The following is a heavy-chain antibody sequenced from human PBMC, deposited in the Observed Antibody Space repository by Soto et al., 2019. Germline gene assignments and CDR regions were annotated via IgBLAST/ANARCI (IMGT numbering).Heavy chain of an antibody. V-gene: IGHV4-59*12. J-gene: IGHJ5*02. CDR3: ARFCMGDFWNGYSLGGWFDP. Sequence: SETLSLTCTVSGGSITSSYWSWIRRPPGKGLEWIAYIYDTGISGYTPSTSYNPSHTSRVTMSVDTSKSQFSLKLSSVTAADTAVYYCARFCMGDFWNGYSLGGWFDPWGQGTLVTVSS. D-gene: IGHD3-3*01. CDR1: GGSITSSY. CDR2: IYDTGISGYTPST.